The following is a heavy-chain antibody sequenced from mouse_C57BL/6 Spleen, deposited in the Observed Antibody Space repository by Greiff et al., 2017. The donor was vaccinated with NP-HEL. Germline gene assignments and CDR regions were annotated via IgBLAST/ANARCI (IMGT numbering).Heavy chain of an antibody. J-gene: IGHJ4*01. CDR1: GYTFTDYN. Sequence: VQLQQSGPELVKPGASVKMSCKASGYTFTDYNMHWVKQSHGKSLEWIGYINPNNGGTSYNQKFKGKATLTVNKSSSTAYMELRSLTSEDSAVYYCARGRYYGSSSDYAMDYWGQGTSVTVSS. CDR2: INPNNGGT. V-gene: IGHV1-22*01. CDR3: ARGRYYGSSSDYAMDY. D-gene: IGHD1-1*01.